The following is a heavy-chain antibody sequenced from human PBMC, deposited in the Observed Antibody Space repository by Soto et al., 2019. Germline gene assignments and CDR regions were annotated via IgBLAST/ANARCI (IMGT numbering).Heavy chain of an antibody. Sequence: EVQLVQSGAEVKKPGESLKISCKGSGYSFTNYWIGWVRQMPGGGLEWMGIIYPLDSETRYSPSFQGQVTLSADRSINTAYLQWTSLQVSDTGMYFCARRFSSSSESDYWGQGTLVTVSS. CDR1: GYSFTNYW. CDR2: IYPLDSET. J-gene: IGHJ4*02. D-gene: IGHD6-6*01. V-gene: IGHV5-51*03. CDR3: ARRFSSSSESDY.